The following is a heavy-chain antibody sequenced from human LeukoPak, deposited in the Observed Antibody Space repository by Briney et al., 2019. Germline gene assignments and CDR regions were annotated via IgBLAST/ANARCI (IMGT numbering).Heavy chain of an antibody. Sequence: ASVKVSCKASGYLTYNYMHWVRQAPGQGLEWMGAVNPSGGSTTYARQFQGRVTVTGDTSTSTVYMELNSLRSEDTAVYYCAPDTYHWGQGTLVTVSS. CDR3: APDTYH. CDR2: VNPSGGST. J-gene: IGHJ5*02. CDR1: GYLTYNY. V-gene: IGHV1-46*01.